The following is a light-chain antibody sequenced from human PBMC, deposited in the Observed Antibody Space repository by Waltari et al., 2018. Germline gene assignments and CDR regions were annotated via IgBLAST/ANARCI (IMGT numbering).Light chain of an antibody. CDR3: QQYHSLPFT. Sequence: DIQMTQSPSSLSASVGDKVTITCQASQNIRTYLAWYQQKPGKAPKPLIYKASNLEDGVPSRFSGSGSGTVFTLTISSLQPEDFASYSCQQYHSLPFTFGPGTKLDIK. V-gene: IGKV1-5*01. CDR2: KAS. J-gene: IGKJ3*01. CDR1: QNIRTY.